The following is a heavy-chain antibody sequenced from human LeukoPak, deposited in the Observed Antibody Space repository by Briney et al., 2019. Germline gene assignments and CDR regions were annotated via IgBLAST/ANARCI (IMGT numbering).Heavy chain of an antibody. CDR1: GGSISSSSYY. CDR2: IYYSGST. D-gene: IGHD6-19*01. Sequence: SETLSLTCTASGGSISSSSYYWGWIRQPPGKGLEWIGSIYYSGSTYYNPSLKSRVTISVDMSKNQFSLKLTSVTAADTAVYYCARQGSGLNWFDPWGQGTLVTVSS. CDR3: ARQGSGLNWFDP. J-gene: IGHJ5*02. V-gene: IGHV4-39*01.